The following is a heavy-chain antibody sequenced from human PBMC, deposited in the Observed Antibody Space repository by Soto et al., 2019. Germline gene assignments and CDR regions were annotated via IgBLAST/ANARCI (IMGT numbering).Heavy chain of an antibody. CDR3: ARVIYDSSGYTEVEYYYYYGMDV. CDR2: ISAYNGNT. V-gene: IGHV1-18*01. Sequence: QVQLVQSGAEVKKPGASVKVSCKASGYTFTSYGISWVRQAPGQGLEWMGWISAYNGNTNYAQKLQGRVTMTTDTSTSTAYMELRSLRSDDTAVYYCARVIYDSSGYTEVEYYYYYGMDVWGQGTTVTVSS. J-gene: IGHJ6*02. D-gene: IGHD3-22*01. CDR1: GYTFTSYG.